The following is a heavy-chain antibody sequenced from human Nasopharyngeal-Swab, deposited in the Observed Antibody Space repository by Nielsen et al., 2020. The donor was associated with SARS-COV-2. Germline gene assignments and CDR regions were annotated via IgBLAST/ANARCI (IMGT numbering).Heavy chain of an antibody. CDR2: ISGNGCST. Sequence: GESLKISCAASGFTFSSYAMSWVRQAPGKGLEWVSAISGNGCSTYYADSVKGRFTISRDNSKNTLYLQMNSLRAEDTAVYYCAKDDRRSQWLVDYYYGMDVWGQGTTVTVSS. V-gene: IGHV3-23*01. D-gene: IGHD6-19*01. CDR1: GFTFSSYA. CDR3: AKDDRRSQWLVDYYYGMDV. J-gene: IGHJ6*02.